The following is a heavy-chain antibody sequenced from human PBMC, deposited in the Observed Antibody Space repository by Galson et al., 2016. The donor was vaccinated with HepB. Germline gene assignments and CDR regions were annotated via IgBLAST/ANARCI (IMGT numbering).Heavy chain of an antibody. J-gene: IGHJ4*02. CDR2: IWYDGSNK. CDR3: AREAPIAAPGANDC. CDR1: GFTFSNYG. Sequence: SLRLSCAASGFTFSNYGMSWVRQAPGKGLEWVAVIWYDGSNKYYGDSVKGRFTISRDNSKNTLYLQMNSLRAEDTAIYYCAREAPIAAPGANDCWGQGTQVTVAS. D-gene: IGHD6-13*01. V-gene: IGHV3-33*08.